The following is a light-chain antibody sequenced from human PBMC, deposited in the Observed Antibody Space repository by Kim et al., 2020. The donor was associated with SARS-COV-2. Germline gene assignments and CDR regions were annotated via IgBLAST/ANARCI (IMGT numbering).Light chain of an antibody. V-gene: IGLV1-40*01. J-gene: IGLJ3*02. CDR1: DSNIGAGYD. CDR3: QTYDRSLSAWV. CDR2: GDD. Sequence: QRLTISCNGTDSNIGAGYDLHWYQQIPGTAPKLLIYGDDDRPLRVPDRFSGSKSGTSASLAISGLQVDDEAHYYCQTYDRSLSAWVFGGGTQLTVL.